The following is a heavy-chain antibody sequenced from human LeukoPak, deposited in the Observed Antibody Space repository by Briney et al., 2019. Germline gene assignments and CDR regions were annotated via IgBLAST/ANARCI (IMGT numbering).Heavy chain of an antibody. CDR3: ARAGDCGGDCYSLYYYGMDV. CDR2: IYHSGST. V-gene: IGHV4-38-2*02. J-gene: IGHJ6*02. D-gene: IGHD2-21*02. CDR1: GYSISSGYY. Sequence: PSETLSLTCTVSGYSISSGYYWGWIRQPPGKGLEWIGSIYHSGSTYYNPSLKSRVTISVDTSKNQFSLKLSSVTAADTAVYYCARAGDCGGDCYSLYYYGMDVWGQGTTVTVSS.